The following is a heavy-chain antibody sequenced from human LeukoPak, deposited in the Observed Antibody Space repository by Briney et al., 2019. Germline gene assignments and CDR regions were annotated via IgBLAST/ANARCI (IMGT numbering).Heavy chain of an antibody. V-gene: IGHV5-51*01. Sequence: GESLKTSCKGSGYSFTSYWIGWVRQMPGKGLEWMGIIYPGDSDTRYSPSFQGQVTISADKSISTAYLQWSSLKASDTAMYYCARLPVPAYRLRYYYMDVWGKGTTVTVSS. CDR3: ARLPVPAYRLRYYYMDV. CDR1: GYSFTSYW. D-gene: IGHD2-2*01. J-gene: IGHJ6*03. CDR2: IYPGDSDT.